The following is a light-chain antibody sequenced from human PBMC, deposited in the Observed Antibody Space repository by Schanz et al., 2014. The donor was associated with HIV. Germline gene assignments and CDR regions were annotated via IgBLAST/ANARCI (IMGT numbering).Light chain of an antibody. Sequence: QSALTQPASVSGSPGQSITISCTGTSSDIGTFNYVSWYQQHPGKAPKLIIYDVSNRPSGVSNRFSGSKSGYTASLTISGLQAEDEADYYCSSFTYTSTPVVFGGGTKLTVL. CDR2: DVS. CDR3: SSFTYTSTPVV. CDR1: SSDIGTFNY. V-gene: IGLV2-14*03. J-gene: IGLJ2*01.